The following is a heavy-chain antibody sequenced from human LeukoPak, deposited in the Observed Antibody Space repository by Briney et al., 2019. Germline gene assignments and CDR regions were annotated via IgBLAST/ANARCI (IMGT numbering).Heavy chain of an antibody. D-gene: IGHD3-22*01. J-gene: IGHJ4*02. CDR2: ISSSSSTI. CDR3: ARGGWLPDY. V-gene: IGHV3-48*04. Sequence: GGSLRLSCAASGFTFSSYSINWVRQAPGKGLEWVSYISSSSSTIYYADSVKGRFTISRDNAKNSLYLQMNSLRAGDTAVYYCARGGWLPDYWGQGTLVTVSS. CDR1: GFTFSSYS.